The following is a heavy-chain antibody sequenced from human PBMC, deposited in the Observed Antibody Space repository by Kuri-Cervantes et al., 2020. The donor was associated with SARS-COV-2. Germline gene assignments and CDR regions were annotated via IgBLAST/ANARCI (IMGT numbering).Heavy chain of an antibody. D-gene: IGHD6-19*01. J-gene: IGHJ5*02. CDR2: INAGNGNT. Sequence: ASVKVSCKASGYTFTSYAMHWVRQAPGQRLEWMGWINAGNGNTKYSQKFQGRVTMTEDTSTDTAYMELSSLRSEDTAVYYCATGPAVAGTGVWLDPWGQGTLVTVSS. V-gene: IGHV1-3*01. CDR1: GYTFTSYA. CDR3: ATGPAVAGTGVWLDP.